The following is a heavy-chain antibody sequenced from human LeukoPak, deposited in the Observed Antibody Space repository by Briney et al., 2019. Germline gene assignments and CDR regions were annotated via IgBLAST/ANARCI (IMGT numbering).Heavy chain of an antibody. CDR1: GFTFSSYV. D-gene: IGHD5-18*01. Sequence: GGSLRLSCAVSGFTFSSYVMSWVRQAPGKGLEWVSAISGSGGSTYYADSVKGRFTISRDNSKNTLYLQMNSLRAEDTAVYYCAKDWRRGYSYGFDYWGQGTLVTVSS. J-gene: IGHJ4*02. V-gene: IGHV3-23*01. CDR2: ISGSGGST. CDR3: AKDWRRGYSYGFDY.